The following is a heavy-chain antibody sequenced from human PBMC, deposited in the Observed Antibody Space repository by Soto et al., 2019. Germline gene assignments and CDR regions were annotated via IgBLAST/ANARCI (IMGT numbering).Heavy chain of an antibody. CDR1: GGSISSYY. Sequence: QVQLQESGPGLVKPSETLSLTCTVSGGSISSYYWSWIRQPPGKGLEWIGYIYYSGSNNYNPSLKSRGTISVDTSKNQFSLKLSSVTAADTAVYYCARRYSSAFDIWGQGTMVTVSS. J-gene: IGHJ3*02. D-gene: IGHD6-13*01. CDR3: ARRYSSAFDI. V-gene: IGHV4-59*08. CDR2: IYYSGSN.